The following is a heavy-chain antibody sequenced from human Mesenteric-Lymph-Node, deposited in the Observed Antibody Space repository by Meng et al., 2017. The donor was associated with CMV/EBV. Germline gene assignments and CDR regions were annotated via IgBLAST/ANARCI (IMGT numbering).Heavy chain of an antibody. CDR3: SVAPSWSL. CDR1: GFTFSDAW. V-gene: IGHV3-15*01. D-gene: IGHD2-15*01. CDR2: IKSTTDGGTT. J-gene: IGHJ4*02. Sequence: LSCAASGFTFSDAWMNWVRQVPGKGLEWIGRIKSTTDGGTTDYAAPVKGRFIISRDDSKNTLFLQMNSLKTEDTAVYYCSVAPSWSLWGQGTLVTVSS.